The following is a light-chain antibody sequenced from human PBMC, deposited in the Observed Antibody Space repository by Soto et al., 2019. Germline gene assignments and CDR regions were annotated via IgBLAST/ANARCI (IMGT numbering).Light chain of an antibody. Sequence: QSVLTQPRSVSGSPGQSVTISCTGASSDVGAYNYVSWYQQHPGKAPKFLIYDVNKRPSGVPDRFSGSKSGNTASLTISGLQAEDEAEYYCCSYAGTYSYVFGTGTNVTVL. V-gene: IGLV2-11*01. CDR3: CSYAGTYSYV. CDR2: DVN. J-gene: IGLJ1*01. CDR1: SSDVGAYNY.